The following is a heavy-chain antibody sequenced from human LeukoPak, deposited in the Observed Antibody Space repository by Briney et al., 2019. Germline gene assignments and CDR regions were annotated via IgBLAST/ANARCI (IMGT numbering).Heavy chain of an antibody. J-gene: IGHJ5*02. V-gene: IGHV3-11*06. CDR1: GFTFSDYY. CDR2: INPTSGYT. CDR3: ARETRGHYYDSSGPDH. D-gene: IGHD3-22*01. Sequence: PGGSLRLSCAASGFTFSDYYMSWIRQAPGKGLEWLSYINPTSGYTPYADSVKGRFTISRDNAKNSLYLQMNSLRVEDMGVYYCARETRGHYYDSSGPDHWGQGTLVTVSS.